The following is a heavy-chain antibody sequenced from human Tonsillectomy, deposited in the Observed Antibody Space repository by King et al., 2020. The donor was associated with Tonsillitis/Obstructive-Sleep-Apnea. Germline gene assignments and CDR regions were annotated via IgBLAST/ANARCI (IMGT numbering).Heavy chain of an antibody. J-gene: IGHJ6*03. CDR3: ARDTGDFWSLGHYYYYMDV. Sequence: VQLVESGGGLVKTGGSLRLSCAASGFTFSSYSMNWVRQAPGKGLEWVSSISSSSSYIYYADSVKGRFTISRDNAKNTLYLQMNSLRAEDTAVYYCARDTGDFWSLGHYYYYMDVWGKGTTVTVSS. CDR1: GFTFSSYS. V-gene: IGHV3-21*01. D-gene: IGHD3-3*01. CDR2: ISSSSSYI.